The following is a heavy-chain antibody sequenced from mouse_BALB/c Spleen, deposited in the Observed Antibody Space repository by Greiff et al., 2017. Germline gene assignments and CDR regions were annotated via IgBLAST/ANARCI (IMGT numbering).Heavy chain of an antibody. Sequence: EVQLQESGPGLVKPSQSLSLTCTVTGYSITSDYAWNWIRQFPGNKLEWMGYISYSGSTSYNPSLKSRISITRDTSKNQFFLQLNSVTTEDTATYYCARFGKDYFDYWGQGTTLTVSS. CDR2: ISYSGST. V-gene: IGHV3-2*02. J-gene: IGHJ2*01. D-gene: IGHD2-1*01. CDR3: ARFGKDYFDY. CDR1: GYSITSDYA.